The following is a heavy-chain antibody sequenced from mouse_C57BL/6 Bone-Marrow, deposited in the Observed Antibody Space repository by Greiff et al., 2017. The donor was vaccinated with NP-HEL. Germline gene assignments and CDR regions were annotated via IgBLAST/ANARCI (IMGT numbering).Heavy chain of an antibody. CDR1: GYTFTDYY. V-gene: IGHV1-26*01. CDR2: INPNNGGT. Sequence: EVQLQQSGPELVKPGASVKISCKASGYTFTDYYMNWVKQSHGKSLEWIGDINPNNGGTSYNQKFKGKATLTVDKSSSTAYMELRSLTSEDSAVYYWAGEGYFDVWGTGTTVTVSS. J-gene: IGHJ1*03. CDR3: AGEGYFDV.